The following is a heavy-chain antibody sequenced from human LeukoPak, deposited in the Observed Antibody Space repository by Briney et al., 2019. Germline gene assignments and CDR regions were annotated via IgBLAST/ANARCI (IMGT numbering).Heavy chain of an antibody. J-gene: IGHJ4*02. Sequence: ASVKVSCEASGYTFTGYYMHWLRQAPGQGLEWMGWINPNSGGTSYAQKFQGRVTMTRDTSISTAYMELSRLRSDDTAVYYCARMTPYSSGRGYWGQGTLVTVSS. CDR2: INPNSGGT. D-gene: IGHD6-19*01. V-gene: IGHV1-2*02. CDR1: GYTFTGYY. CDR3: ARMTPYSSGRGY.